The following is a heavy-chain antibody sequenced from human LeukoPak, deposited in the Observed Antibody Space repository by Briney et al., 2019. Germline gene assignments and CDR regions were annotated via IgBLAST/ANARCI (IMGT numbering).Heavy chain of an antibody. J-gene: IGHJ3*02. Sequence: SETLSLTCTVSGASISSYYWSWIRQPPGKGLEWIGYIYYSGSTNYNPSLKSRVTISIDTSKNQFSLKLSSVTAADTAVYYCATYCYDSSGYASYAFDIWGQGTMVTVSS. D-gene: IGHD3-22*01. CDR2: IYYSGST. CDR3: ATYCYDSSGYASYAFDI. CDR1: GASISSYY. V-gene: IGHV4-59*01.